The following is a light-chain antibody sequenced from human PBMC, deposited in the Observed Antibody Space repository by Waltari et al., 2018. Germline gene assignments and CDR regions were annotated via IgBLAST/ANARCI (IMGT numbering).Light chain of an antibody. J-gene: IGLJ3*02. V-gene: IGLV1-51*02. Sequence: QSVLTQPPSVSAAPGQQVSISCSGSSSNIGSNFVSWYRHLPGTAPKILIFEDDKRPAGISDRISGSEAGTAATLGITELQTGDEADYYCGTWCSRLNAVVCSEGTKLTVL. CDR2: EDD. CDR3: GTWCSRLNAVV. CDR1: SSNIGSNF.